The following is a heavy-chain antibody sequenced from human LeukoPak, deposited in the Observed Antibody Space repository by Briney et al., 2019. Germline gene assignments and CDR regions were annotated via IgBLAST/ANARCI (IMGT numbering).Heavy chain of an antibody. D-gene: IGHD3-16*01. J-gene: IGHJ4*02. Sequence: SGGSLRLSCAASGFTFGWYSMHWVRQAPGKGLVWVSHANSDGSGTDYADSVKGRFTISRDNAKNTLYLQMNSLRVEDTAVYYCVCLGLGGLSLDWGQGTLVTVSS. V-gene: IGHV3-74*01. CDR3: VCLGLGGLSLD. CDR2: ANSDGSGT. CDR1: GFTFGWYS.